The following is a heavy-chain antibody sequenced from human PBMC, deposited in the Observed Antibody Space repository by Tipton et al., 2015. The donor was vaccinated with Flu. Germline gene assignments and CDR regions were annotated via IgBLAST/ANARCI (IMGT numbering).Heavy chain of an antibody. CDR3: ARSTYHYGSGSSDY. CDR2: IHQTGNT. Sequence: TLSLTCSVSGDSIGSRYYWGWIRQPPGKGLEWIGNIHQTGNTYYNPSLKSRVTISVARSKNQFSLRLTSVTAEDTAVYYCARSTYHYGSGSSDYWGQGTLVTVSS. D-gene: IGHD3-10*01. CDR1: GDSIGSRYY. V-gene: IGHV4-38-2*01. J-gene: IGHJ4*02.